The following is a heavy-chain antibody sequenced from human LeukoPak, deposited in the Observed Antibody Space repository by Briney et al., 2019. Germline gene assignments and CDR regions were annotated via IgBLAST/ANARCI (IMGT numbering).Heavy chain of an antibody. D-gene: IGHD3-22*01. CDR1: GYSFPSYW. V-gene: IGHV5-51*01. Sequence: GESLQISCKGSGYSFPSYWIGWVRQMPGKGLEWMGIIYPGDSDTRYSPSFQGQVTISADKSISTAYLQWSSLKAPDTAMYYCARQTTYYYDSSGYSSPYYGMDVWGQGTTVTVSS. CDR3: ARQTTYYYDSSGYSSPYYGMDV. J-gene: IGHJ6*02. CDR2: IYPGDSDT.